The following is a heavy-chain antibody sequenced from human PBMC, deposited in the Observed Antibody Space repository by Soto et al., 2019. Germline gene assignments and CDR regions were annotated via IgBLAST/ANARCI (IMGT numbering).Heavy chain of an antibody. CDR2: IYYSGST. D-gene: IGHD2-15*01. V-gene: IGHV4-59*01. J-gene: IGHJ5*02. CDR1: GGPISSYY. Sequence: TLSLTCTVSGGPISSYYWSWIRQPPGKGLGWIGYIYYSGSTNYNPSLKRRVTISVDTSKNHFSLKLSSVTAADTAVYYCARVTGDIVRVVAATEWFDPWGQGTLVTVSS. CDR3: ARVTGDIVRVVAATEWFDP.